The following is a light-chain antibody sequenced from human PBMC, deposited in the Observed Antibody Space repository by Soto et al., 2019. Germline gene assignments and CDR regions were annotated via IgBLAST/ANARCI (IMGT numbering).Light chain of an antibody. CDR1: SSDFGAYNY. Sequence: QSALTQPASVSGSPGQSIAISCTGTSSDFGAYNYVSWYQQYPGKAPKLMIYDVSNRPSGVSDRFSGSKSGNTASLTISGLQAEDEADYYCSSYTTSDTVVFGGGTKLTVL. J-gene: IGLJ2*01. CDR2: DVS. V-gene: IGLV2-14*01. CDR3: SSYTTSDTVV.